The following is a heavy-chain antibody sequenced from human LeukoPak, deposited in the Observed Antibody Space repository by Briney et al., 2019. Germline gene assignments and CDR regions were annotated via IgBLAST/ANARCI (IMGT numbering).Heavy chain of an antibody. J-gene: IGHJ3*02. Sequence: PSETLSLTCTVSGYSISSGYYWGWIRQPPGKGLEWIGSIYHSGSTSYNPSPKSRVTISVDTSKNQFSLNLSSVTGADTAVYYCARVRDGYNDAYDIWGQGTMVTVSS. CDR3: ARVRDGYNDAYDI. CDR1: GYSISSGYY. V-gene: IGHV4-38-2*02. CDR2: IYHSGST. D-gene: IGHD5-24*01.